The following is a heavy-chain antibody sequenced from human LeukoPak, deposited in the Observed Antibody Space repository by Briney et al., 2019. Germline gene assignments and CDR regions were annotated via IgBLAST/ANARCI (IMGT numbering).Heavy chain of an antibody. CDR3: ARGPGKVVPLPNRKYFQH. CDR2: INHSGST. Sequence: GSLRLSCAASGFTVSSNYMSWVRQPPGKGLEWIGEINHSGSTNYNPSLKSRVTISVDTSKNQFSLKLSSVTAADTAVYYCARGPGKVVPLPNRKYFQHWGQGTLVTVSS. V-gene: IGHV4-34*01. CDR1: GFTVSSNY. D-gene: IGHD1-1*01. J-gene: IGHJ1*01.